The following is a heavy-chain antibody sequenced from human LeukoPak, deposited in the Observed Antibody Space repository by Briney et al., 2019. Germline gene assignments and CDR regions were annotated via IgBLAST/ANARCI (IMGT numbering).Heavy chain of an antibody. CDR3: ARAMLWFGEPYFDY. CDR1: GGSISSGGYS. V-gene: IGHV4-31*03. J-gene: IGHJ4*02. Sequence: PSETLSPTCTVSGGSISSGGYSWSWIRQHPGKGLEWIGYIYYSGSTYYNPSLKSRVTISVDTSKNQFSLKLSSVTAADTAVYYCARAMLWFGEPYFDYWGQGTLVTVSS. D-gene: IGHD3-10*01. CDR2: IYYSGST.